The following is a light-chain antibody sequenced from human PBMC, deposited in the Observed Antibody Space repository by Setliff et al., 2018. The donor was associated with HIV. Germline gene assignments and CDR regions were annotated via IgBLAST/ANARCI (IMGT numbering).Light chain of an antibody. J-gene: IGLJ2*01. CDR3: GTWDNSLTAVV. CDR1: SSNIGNNF. Sequence: QSALTQPPSLSAAPGQKVTISCSGSSSNIGNNFVSWYQQLPGTAPKVLIYDNNKRPSGIPDRFSGSKSGTSATLGITGLQTGDEADYYCGTWDNSLTAVVFGGGTKVTVL. V-gene: IGLV1-51*01. CDR2: DNN.